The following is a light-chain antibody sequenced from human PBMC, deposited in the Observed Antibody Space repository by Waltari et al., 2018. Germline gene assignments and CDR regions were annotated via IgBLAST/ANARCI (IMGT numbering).Light chain of an antibody. CDR2: WAS. CDR3: QQCYTFPYT. V-gene: IGKV4-1*01. J-gene: IGKJ2*01. CDR1: QSVVFSSNNKNY. Sequence: DIVLTQSPDSLAVSLGERATINCKSSQSVVFSSNNKNYLAWYQQKPGQPPKLLITWASTREYGVPDRFSGSGSETDFTLTISSLQAEDVAVYYCQQCYTFPYTFGQGTKLEIK.